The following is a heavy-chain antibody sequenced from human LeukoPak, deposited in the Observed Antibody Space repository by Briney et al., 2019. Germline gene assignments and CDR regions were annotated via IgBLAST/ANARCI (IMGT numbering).Heavy chain of an antibody. CDR3: ARAQWELSVGFDY. Sequence: PSETLSLTCTVSGGSVSSGSYSWSWIRQPPGKGLEWIGYIYYSGSTSYNPSLKSRVTISVDTSKNQFSLKLSSVTAADTAVYYCARAQWELSVGFDYWGQGTLVTVSS. D-gene: IGHD1-26*01. CDR1: GGSVSSGSYS. CDR2: IYYSGST. J-gene: IGHJ4*02. V-gene: IGHV4-61*01.